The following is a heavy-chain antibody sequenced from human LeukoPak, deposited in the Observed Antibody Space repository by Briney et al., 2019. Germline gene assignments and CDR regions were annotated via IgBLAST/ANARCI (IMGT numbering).Heavy chain of an antibody. CDR3: TIEGRYDFWSGYHDY. D-gene: IGHD3-3*01. CDR1: GFTFSSYA. CDR2: IGGSGGST. Sequence: GGSLRLSCAASGFTFSSYAMSWVRQAPGKGLEWVSSIGGSGGSTYYGDSVKGRVTISRDNSKKTLHLKMNSLRAEDMAVYYCTIEGRYDFWSGYHDYWGQGTLVTVSS. V-gene: IGHV3-23*02. J-gene: IGHJ4*02.